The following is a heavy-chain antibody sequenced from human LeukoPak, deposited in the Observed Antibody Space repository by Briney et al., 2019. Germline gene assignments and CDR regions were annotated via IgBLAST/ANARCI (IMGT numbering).Heavy chain of an antibody. V-gene: IGHV3-30*02. CDR1: GFTFTTYW. CDR2: IRYDGSNK. CDR3: AKVPGDY. Sequence: GGSLRLSCAASGFTFTTYWMSWVRQAPGKGLEWVAFIRYDGSNKYYADSVKGRFTISRDNSKNTLYLQMNSLRAEDTAVYYCAKVPGDYWGQGTLVTVSS. J-gene: IGHJ4*02.